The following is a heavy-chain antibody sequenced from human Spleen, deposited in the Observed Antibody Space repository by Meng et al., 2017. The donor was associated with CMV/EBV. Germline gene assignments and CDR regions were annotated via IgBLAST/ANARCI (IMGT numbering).Heavy chain of an antibody. J-gene: IGHJ4*02. D-gene: IGHD6-19*01. CDR1: GFTFSNDW. V-gene: IGHV3-15*01. Sequence: SCAASGFTFSNDWMRWVSQAPGKGLEWVGSSKSKTDGETTEYAAPVKGRFIISRDDSKNTLYLQMSSLKTEDTAVYYCTKGLITVATWGQGTLVTVSS. CDR3: TKGLITVAT. CDR2: SKSKTDGETT.